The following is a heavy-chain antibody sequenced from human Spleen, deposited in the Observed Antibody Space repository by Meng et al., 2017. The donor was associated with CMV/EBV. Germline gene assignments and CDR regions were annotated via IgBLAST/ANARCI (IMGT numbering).Heavy chain of an antibody. CDR1: GGNFNNYA. Sequence: SVKVSCKTSGGNFNNYAISWVRQAPGQRLEWMGAITPIYGRTDYAQKFQGRVTITTDDSTTIAYIELSSLRSEDTAVYYCARGSRKYWHFDLWGRGTLVTVSS. CDR3: ARGSRKYWHFDL. V-gene: IGHV1-69*05. J-gene: IGHJ2*01. CDR2: ITPIYGRT. D-gene: IGHD2-2*01.